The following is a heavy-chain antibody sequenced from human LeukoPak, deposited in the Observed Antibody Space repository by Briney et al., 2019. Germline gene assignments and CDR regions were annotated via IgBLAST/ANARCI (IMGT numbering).Heavy chain of an antibody. Sequence: PSQTLSLTCTVSGGSISSGDYSWSWIRQPPGKGLEWIGYIYYSGSTYYNPSLKSRVTISVDTSKNQFSLRLNSVTAADTAVYYCARFSQYYDSPTHYLDYWGQGILVTVSS. V-gene: IGHV4-30-4*01. D-gene: IGHD2/OR15-2a*01. CDR1: GGSISSGDYS. J-gene: IGHJ4*02. CDR3: ARFSQYYDSPTHYLDY. CDR2: IYYSGST.